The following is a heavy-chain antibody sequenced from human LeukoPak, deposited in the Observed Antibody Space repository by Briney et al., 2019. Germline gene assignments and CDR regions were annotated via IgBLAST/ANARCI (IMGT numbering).Heavy chain of an antibody. CDR3: ARQGGPYGSGSYYIDY. Sequence: SETQSLTCTVSGGSISSSSYYWGWIRQPPGKGLEWIGSIYYSGSTYYNPSPKSRVTISVDTSKNQFSLKLSSVTAADTAVYYCARQGGPYGSGSYYIDYWGQGTLVTVSS. CDR2: IYYSGST. J-gene: IGHJ4*02. D-gene: IGHD3-10*01. CDR1: GGSISSSSYY. V-gene: IGHV4-39*01.